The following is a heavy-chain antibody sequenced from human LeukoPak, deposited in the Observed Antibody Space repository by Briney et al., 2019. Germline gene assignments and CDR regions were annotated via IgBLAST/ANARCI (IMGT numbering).Heavy chain of an antibody. Sequence: GGSLRLSCAASGFTFSDYYMSWIRQAPGKGLEWISYISSSGSTIYYADSVKGRFTISRDNAKNSLYLQMNSLRAEDTAVYYCAKDQGSSWMGNFNYWGQGTLVTVSS. D-gene: IGHD6-13*01. CDR3: AKDQGSSWMGNFNY. CDR2: ISSSGSTI. J-gene: IGHJ4*02. V-gene: IGHV3-11*01. CDR1: GFTFSDYY.